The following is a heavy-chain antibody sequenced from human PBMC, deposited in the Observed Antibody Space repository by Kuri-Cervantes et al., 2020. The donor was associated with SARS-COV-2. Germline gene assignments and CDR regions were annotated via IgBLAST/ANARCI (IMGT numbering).Heavy chain of an antibody. CDR1: GFTFSSYA. CDR2: ISGSGGST. Sequence: GESLKISCAASGFTFSSYAMSWVRQAPGKGLEWVSAISGSGGSTYYADSVKGRFTISRDKSKNTLYLQMNSLRAEDTAVYYCAKCSDIAAAGQTDYWGQGTLVTVSS. J-gene: IGHJ4*02. CDR3: AKCSDIAAAGQTDY. D-gene: IGHD6-13*01. V-gene: IGHV3-23*01.